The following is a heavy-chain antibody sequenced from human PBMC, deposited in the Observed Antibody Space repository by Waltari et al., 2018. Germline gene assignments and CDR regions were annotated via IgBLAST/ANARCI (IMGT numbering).Heavy chain of an antibody. J-gene: IGHJ4*02. CDR1: GDSVSSYNAA. CDR3: ARDGGKGEDFFDY. D-gene: IGHD2-15*01. CDR2: TDYRSKWYS. Sequence: VQLQQSGPGLVKPSQTLSLTCVVAGDSVSSYNAAWNWIRQSPSGGLEWLGRTDYRSKWYSDYAVSLKSRITINPDTAKNQFSLHLNSVTPEDTCVYYCARDGGKGEDFFDYWGQGTLISVSP. V-gene: IGHV6-1*01.